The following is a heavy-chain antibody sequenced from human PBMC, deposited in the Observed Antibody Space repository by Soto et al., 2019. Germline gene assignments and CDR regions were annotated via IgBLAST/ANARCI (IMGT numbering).Heavy chain of an antibody. D-gene: IGHD5-12*01. CDR1: GFTFNTYW. J-gene: IGHJ4*02. CDR3: ARAVSVYRVATKYFDY. CDR2: IQQDGSEK. Sequence: QPGGSLRLSCVASGFTFNTYWMTWVRQAPGKGLEWVANIQQDGSEKYYVDSVKGRFTISRDNAKNSLYLQMNSLRVEDTAVYYCARAVSVYRVATKYFDYWGQGTLVTVSS. V-gene: IGHV3-7*01.